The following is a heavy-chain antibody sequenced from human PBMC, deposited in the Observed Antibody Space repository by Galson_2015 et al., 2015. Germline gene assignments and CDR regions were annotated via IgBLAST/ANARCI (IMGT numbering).Heavy chain of an antibody. V-gene: IGHV4-59*05. CDR3: ARQYYNFLTGYPNWFDP. J-gene: IGHJ5*02. CDR1: GGSISSYY. Sequence: ETLSLTCTVSGGSISSYYWSWIRQPPEKGLEWIGSIYYSGSTYYNPSLKSRVTISVDTSKNQFSLKLSSVTAADTAVYYCARQYYNFLTGYPNWFDPWGQGTLVTVSS. CDR2: IYYSGST. D-gene: IGHD3-9*01.